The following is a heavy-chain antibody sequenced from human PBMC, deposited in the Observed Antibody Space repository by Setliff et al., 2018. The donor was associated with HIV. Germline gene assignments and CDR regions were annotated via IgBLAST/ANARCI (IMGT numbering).Heavy chain of an antibody. CDR3: ASLFDYDSSGYLIY. Sequence: ASVKVSCKASGFTFNHYALSWVRQAPGQRPEWMGGTNPQSDIANYAQRFQGRVTITADHSTTTTYMELTSLRADDTAVYYCASLFDYDSSGYLIYWGQGTLVTVSS. CDR2: TNPQSDIA. D-gene: IGHD3-22*01. CDR1: GFTFNHYA. V-gene: IGHV1-69*10. J-gene: IGHJ4*02.